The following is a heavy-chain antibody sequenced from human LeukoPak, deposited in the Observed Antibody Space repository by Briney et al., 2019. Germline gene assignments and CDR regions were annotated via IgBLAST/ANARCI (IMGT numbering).Heavy chain of an antibody. V-gene: IGHV3-48*03. CDR3: AKDTGEGGTYYLDY. D-gene: IGHD3-16*01. CDR2: ISGSGSII. Sequence: GGSLRLSCAASGFIFSSYEMHWVRRAPGKGLEWVSYISGSGSIIHYADSVKGRFTISRDNSKNTLFLQMSSLRAEDTALYYCAKDTGEGGTYYLDYWGQGTLVTFSS. J-gene: IGHJ4*02. CDR1: GFIFSSYE.